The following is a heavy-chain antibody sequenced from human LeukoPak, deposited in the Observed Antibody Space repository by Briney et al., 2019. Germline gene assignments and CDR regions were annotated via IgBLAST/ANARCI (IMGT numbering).Heavy chain of an antibody. J-gene: IGHJ4*02. CDR1: GLTVGINY. CDR2: MYADGST. CDR3: AKAALREFDY. Sequence: GGSLRLSCAASGLTVGINYMSWVRQAPGKGLEWVSFMYADGSTDYADSVKGRFTISRHNSKNTLYLQMNSLRAEDTAVYYCAKAALREFDYWGQGTLVTVSS. V-gene: IGHV3-53*04. D-gene: IGHD3-16*01.